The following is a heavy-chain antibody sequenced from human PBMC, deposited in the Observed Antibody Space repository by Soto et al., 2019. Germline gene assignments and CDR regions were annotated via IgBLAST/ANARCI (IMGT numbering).Heavy chain of an antibody. CDR1: GFTFTSYA. J-gene: IGHJ6*02. D-gene: IGHD5-12*01. CDR2: ISTYNGDT. V-gene: IGHV1-18*01. Sequence: GASVKVSCKASGFTFTSYAISWVRQAPGQGLEWMGWISTYNGDTNYAQTFQGRVTMTTDTSTSTVHMEVRSLRSDDTAVYYCAREGVAPYYYYGMDGWGQGTPVTVSS. CDR3: AREGVAPYYYYGMDG.